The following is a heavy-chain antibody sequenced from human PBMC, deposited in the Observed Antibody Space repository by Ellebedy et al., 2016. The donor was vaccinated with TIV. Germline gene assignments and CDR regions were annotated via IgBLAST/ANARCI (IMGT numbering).Heavy chain of an antibody. CDR2: VNQSGST. V-gene: IGHV4-34*01. CDR1: GGSFSGSY. D-gene: IGHD3-10*01. Sequence: MPSETLSLTCAVNGGSFSGSYWSWIRQPPGKGLEWIGEVNQSGSTNYNPSLKSRVTISVDTSRNQFSLKLSSMTAADTAVYYCARATSGVRGYSYVSGSYSNYRYYGMDVWGQGTTVTVSS. CDR3: ARATSGVRGYSYVSGSYSNYRYYGMDV. J-gene: IGHJ6*02.